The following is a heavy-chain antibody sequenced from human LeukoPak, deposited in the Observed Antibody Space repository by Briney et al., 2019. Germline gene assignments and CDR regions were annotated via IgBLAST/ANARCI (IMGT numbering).Heavy chain of an antibody. Sequence: GRSLRLSCAASGFTFSSYAMHWVRQAPGKGLEWVAVISYDGSNKYYADSVKGRFTISRDNSKNTLYLQMNSLRAEDTAVYYCARASMEDIVVVVAATLDYWGQGTLVTVS. CDR2: ISYDGSNK. D-gene: IGHD2-15*01. V-gene: IGHV3-30-3*01. CDR3: ARASMEDIVVVVAATLDY. J-gene: IGHJ4*02. CDR1: GFTFSSYA.